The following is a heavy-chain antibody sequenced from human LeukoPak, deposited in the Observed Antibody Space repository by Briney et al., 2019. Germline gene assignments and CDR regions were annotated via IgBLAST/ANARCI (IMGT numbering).Heavy chain of an antibody. CDR1: GGSISSGSYY. Sequence: SETLSLTCSVSGGSISSGSYYWSWIRQPAGKGLEWIGRIYTSGSTNYNPSLSSRVTISVDTSKNQFSLDLRSVTAADTAVYFCATSLFLNTEAPGYWGQGTLVTVSS. V-gene: IGHV4-61*02. CDR3: ATSLFLNTEAPGY. CDR2: IYTSGST. J-gene: IGHJ4*02. D-gene: IGHD2-21*01.